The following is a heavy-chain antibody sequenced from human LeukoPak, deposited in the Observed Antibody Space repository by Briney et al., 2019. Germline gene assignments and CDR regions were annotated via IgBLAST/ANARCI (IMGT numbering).Heavy chain of an antibody. V-gene: IGHV3-7*03. D-gene: IGHD1-26*01. CDR1: GFTFSSHW. Sequence: PGGSLRLSCGASGFTFSSHWMTWVRQAPGEGLEFVANIKQDGSEINYADSVKGRFTISRDNAQNSLYLQMNSLRAEDTAIYYCVRDRGTYRPIDYWGQGTLVTVSS. J-gene: IGHJ4*02. CDR2: IKQDGSEI. CDR3: VRDRGTYRPIDY.